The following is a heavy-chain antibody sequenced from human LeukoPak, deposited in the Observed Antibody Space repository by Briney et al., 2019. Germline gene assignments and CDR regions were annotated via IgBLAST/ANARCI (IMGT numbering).Heavy chain of an antibody. CDR2: INHSGST. CDR3: ARGGGYYYYYGMDV. CDR1: GGSISSSSYY. V-gene: IGHV4-39*07. J-gene: IGHJ6*02. D-gene: IGHD4-23*01. Sequence: SETLSLTCTVSGGSISSSSYYWGWLRQPPGKGLEWIGEINHSGSTNYNPSLKSRVTISVDTSKNQFSLKLSSVTAADTAVYYCARGGGYYYYYGMDVWGQGTTVTVSS.